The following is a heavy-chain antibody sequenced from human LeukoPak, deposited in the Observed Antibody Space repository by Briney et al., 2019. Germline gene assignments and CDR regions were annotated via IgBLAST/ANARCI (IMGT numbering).Heavy chain of an antibody. Sequence: GGSLRLSCAASGFTFSSYEMNWVRQAPGKGLEWVSYISSSGGTIYYADSVKGRFTISRDNAKNSLYLQMNSLRAEDTAVYYCARTKYSGSYGGYFDYWGQGTLVTVSS. D-gene: IGHD1-26*01. CDR3: ARTKYSGSYGGYFDY. CDR1: GFTFSSYE. J-gene: IGHJ4*02. CDR2: ISSSGGTI. V-gene: IGHV3-48*03.